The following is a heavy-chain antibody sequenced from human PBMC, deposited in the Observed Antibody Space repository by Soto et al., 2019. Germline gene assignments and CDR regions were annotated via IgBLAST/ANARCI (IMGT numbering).Heavy chain of an antibody. CDR2: INHSGIT. D-gene: IGHD6-19*01. Sequence: PSETLSLTCAFYVVSFSGYYWSCIRHPPGKWLEWLGEINHSGITDYNPSLKSRITISIDTSKKQFSLKLNSVTAADTAVYYCAIGPRMWLAGGGYWGQGTQVTVSS. CDR3: AIGPRMWLAGGGY. V-gene: IGHV4-34*01. J-gene: IGHJ4*02. CDR1: VVSFSGYY.